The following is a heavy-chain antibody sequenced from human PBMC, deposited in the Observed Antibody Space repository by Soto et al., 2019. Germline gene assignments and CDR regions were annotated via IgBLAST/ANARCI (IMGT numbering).Heavy chain of an antibody. CDR2: MNPNSGNT. CDR1: GYHFTRYG. D-gene: IGHD6-13*01. V-gene: IGHV1-8*01. Sequence: QVPLVQSGAEVEKPGASVKVSFKASGYHFTRYGINLVRQATGQGLEWMGWMNPNSGNTGYAQKFQGRVTMTSNTSISTAYMELSSLRAEDTAVYYCVRRGFSSSWGYWYFDLWGRGTLVTVSS. J-gene: IGHJ2*01. CDR3: VRRGFSSSWGYWYFDL.